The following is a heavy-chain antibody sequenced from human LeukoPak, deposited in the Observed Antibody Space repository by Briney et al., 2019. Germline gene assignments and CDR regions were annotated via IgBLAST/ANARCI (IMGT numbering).Heavy chain of an antibody. Sequence: SETLSLTCAVYGGSFSGYYWSWIRQPPGKGLEWIGSIYYSGSTYYNPSLKSRVTISVDTSKNQFSLKLSSVTAADTAVYYCARRRGDYDFWTNWFDPWGQGTLVTVSS. V-gene: IGHV4-34*01. J-gene: IGHJ5*02. CDR2: IYYSGST. CDR3: ARRRGDYDFWTNWFDP. D-gene: IGHD3-3*01. CDR1: GGSFSGYY.